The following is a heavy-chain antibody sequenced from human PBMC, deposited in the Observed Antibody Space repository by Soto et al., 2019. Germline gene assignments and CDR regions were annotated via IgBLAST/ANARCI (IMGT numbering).Heavy chain of an antibody. D-gene: IGHD4-17*01. CDR2: ISYDGSNK. Sequence: QVQLVESGGGVVQPGRSLRLSCAASGFTFSSYGMHWVRLAPGKGLEWVAVISYDGSNKYYADSVKGRFTISRDNSKNTLYLQMNSLRAEDTAVYYCAKEGYGDYRQGHDFDYWGQGTLVTVSS. V-gene: IGHV3-30*18. CDR1: GFTFSSYG. CDR3: AKEGYGDYRQGHDFDY. J-gene: IGHJ4*02.